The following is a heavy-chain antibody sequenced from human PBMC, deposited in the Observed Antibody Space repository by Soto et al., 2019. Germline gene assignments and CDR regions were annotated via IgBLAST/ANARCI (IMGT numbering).Heavy chain of an antibody. D-gene: IGHD3-9*01. J-gene: IGHJ4*02. CDR1: GGSISSSSYY. Sequence: SETLSLTCTVSGGSISSSSYYWGWIRQPPGKGLEWIGSIYYSGSTYYNPSLKSRVTISVDTSKNQFSLKLSSVTAADTAVYNCAKSPLRYFDRGYFDYWGQGTLVTVSS. CDR2: IYYSGST. CDR3: AKSPLRYFDRGYFDY. V-gene: IGHV4-39*01.